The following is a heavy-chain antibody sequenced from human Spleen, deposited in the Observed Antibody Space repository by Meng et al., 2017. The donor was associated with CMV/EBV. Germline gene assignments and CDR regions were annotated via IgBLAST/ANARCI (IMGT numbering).Heavy chain of an antibody. J-gene: IGHJ4*02. CDR1: GFTVSRNY. Sequence: GGSLRLSCAASGFTVSRNYMSWVRQTPGKGLEWISYISTSGSTKYYADSVKGRFSISRDNAKNSLYLRMNSLRAEDTAVYYCARVGKIVGGTLDYWGQGTLVTVSS. CDR3: ARVGKIVGGTLDY. D-gene: IGHD1-26*01. V-gene: IGHV3-48*03. CDR2: ISTSGSTK.